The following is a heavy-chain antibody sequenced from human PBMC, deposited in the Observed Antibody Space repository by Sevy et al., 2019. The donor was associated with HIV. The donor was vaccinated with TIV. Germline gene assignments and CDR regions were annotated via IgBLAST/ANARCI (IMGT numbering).Heavy chain of an antibody. CDR3: AKEGGGYNYDSSGLFDY. CDR2: ISGSGYST. V-gene: IGHV3-23*01. Sequence: GGSLRLSCAASGSTFSSYAMTWVRQAPGKGLEWVSGISGSGYSTYYADSVKGRFTISGDNSKNTLYLQMNSLRAEDTAVYYCAKEGGGYNYDSSGLFDYWGQGTLVTVSS. J-gene: IGHJ4*02. D-gene: IGHD3-22*01. CDR1: GSTFSSYA.